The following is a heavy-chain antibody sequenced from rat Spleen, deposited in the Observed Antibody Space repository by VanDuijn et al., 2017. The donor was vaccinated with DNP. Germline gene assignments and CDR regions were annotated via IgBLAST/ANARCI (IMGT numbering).Heavy chain of an antibody. V-gene: IGHV3-3*01. CDR3: ARWTTGFDY. CDR2: INIAGST. CDR1: GFSITSNYR. J-gene: IGHJ2*01. D-gene: IGHD1-4*01. Sequence: VQLQESGPGLVKPSQSLSLTCSVTGFSITSNYRWNWIRKFPGNKLEWMGYINIAGSTNYNPSLRSRISITRDTSKNQFFLQVNSVTTEDTATYYCARWTTGFDYWGQGVMVTVSS.